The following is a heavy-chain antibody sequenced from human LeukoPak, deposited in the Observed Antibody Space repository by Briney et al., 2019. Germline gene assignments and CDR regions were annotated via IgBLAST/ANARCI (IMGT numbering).Heavy chain of an antibody. CDR2: IYHSGST. Sequence: SGTLSLTCAVSGGPISSSNWWSWVRQPPGKGLEWIGEIYHSGSTNYNPSLKSRVTISVDKSKNQFSLKLSSVTAADTAVYYCARVLANYYGSSSIGYWGQGTLVTVSS. V-gene: IGHV4-4*02. J-gene: IGHJ4*02. CDR1: GGPISSSNW. D-gene: IGHD3-10*01. CDR3: ARVLANYYGSSSIGY.